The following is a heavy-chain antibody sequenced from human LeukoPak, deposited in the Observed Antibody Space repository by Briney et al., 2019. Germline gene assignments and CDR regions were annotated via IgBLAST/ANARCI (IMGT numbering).Heavy chain of an antibody. CDR2: ISGSGGST. D-gene: IGHD3-10*01. CDR3: AKDLVVLWFGELPLAPFDY. V-gene: IGHV3-23*01. J-gene: IGHJ4*02. Sequence: GGSLRLSCAASGFTFSSYAMSWVRQAPGKGLEWVSAISGSGGSTYYADSVKGRFTISRDNSKNTLYLQMNSLRAEDTAVYYCAKDLVVLWFGELPLAPFDYWGQGTLVTVSS. CDR1: GFTFSSYA.